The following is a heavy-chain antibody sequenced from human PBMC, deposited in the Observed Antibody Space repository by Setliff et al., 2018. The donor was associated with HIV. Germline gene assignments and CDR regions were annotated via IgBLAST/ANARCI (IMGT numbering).Heavy chain of an antibody. J-gene: IGHJ3*01. Sequence: ASVKVSCKASGGTSSNYAINWVRQAPGQGLEWMGGISPIFGTSSYAQKFQGRVTITADESTSTAYMELSSLRSTDTAVYYCARDAVPHCSDASCYGRGAFDVWGQGTLVT. CDR3: ARDAVPHCSDASCYGRGAFDV. CDR1: GGTSSNYA. V-gene: IGHV1-69*13. D-gene: IGHD2-2*01. CDR2: ISPIFGTS.